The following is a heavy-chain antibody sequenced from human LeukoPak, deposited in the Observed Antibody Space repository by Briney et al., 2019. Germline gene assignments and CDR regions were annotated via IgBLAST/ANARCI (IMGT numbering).Heavy chain of an antibody. CDR3: ARDNSGGSTWWFDP. V-gene: IGHV1-46*01. J-gene: IGHJ5*02. Sequence: ASVKVSCKASGYTFSSYYVHWVRQAPGQGLEWMGMIIPSDGFTSYAQKFQGRVTMTRDTSTSTVYMELSSLRSEDTAVYYCARDNSGGSTWWFDPWGQGTLVTVSS. D-gene: IGHD2-15*01. CDR2: IIPSDGFT. CDR1: GYTFSSYY.